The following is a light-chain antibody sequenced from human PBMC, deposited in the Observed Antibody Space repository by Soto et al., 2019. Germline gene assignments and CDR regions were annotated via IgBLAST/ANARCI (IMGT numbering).Light chain of an antibody. Sequence: EIVLTQSPGTLSLSPGERATLSCRASETVAGSYLAWYQQKPGQAPRLLIHGASTRATGIADRFSGSGSGTDFTLTISRLEPEDFAVYYCQQYGRSPPWTFGQGTKVDIK. CDR2: GAS. J-gene: IGKJ1*01. V-gene: IGKV3-20*01. CDR1: ETVAGSY. CDR3: QQYGRSPPWT.